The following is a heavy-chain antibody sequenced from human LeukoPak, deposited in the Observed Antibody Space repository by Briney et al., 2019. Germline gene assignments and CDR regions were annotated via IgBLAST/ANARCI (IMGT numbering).Heavy chain of an antibody. V-gene: IGHV3-48*02. D-gene: IGHD6-19*01. Sequence: GGSLRLSCEASGFTFSGYSMNWVRQAPWKELVWLSYISGSGSIIYYAGSVKGRFTISRDNAKNSLYLQMNSLRDEDTAVYYCARGDASGWSYWGQGTLVTVSS. CDR2: ISGSGSII. CDR3: ARGDASGWSY. J-gene: IGHJ4*02. CDR1: GFTFSGYS.